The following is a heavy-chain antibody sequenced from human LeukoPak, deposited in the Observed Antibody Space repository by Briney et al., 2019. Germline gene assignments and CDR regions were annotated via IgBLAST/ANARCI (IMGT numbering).Heavy chain of an antibody. J-gene: IGHJ5*02. CDR3: ARLIAGPNGACDP. Sequence: ASVKVSFKASGYTFTSYGISWVRQAPGQGPEWMGWISAYYRNTNYPPKLQGRVTITTDTSTSTAYMRLRSLRSHDTAVYNCARLIAGPNGACDPWGPGTLVTVSS. V-gene: IGHV1-18*01. CDR1: GYTFTSYG. D-gene: IGHD6-13*01. CDR2: ISAYYRNT.